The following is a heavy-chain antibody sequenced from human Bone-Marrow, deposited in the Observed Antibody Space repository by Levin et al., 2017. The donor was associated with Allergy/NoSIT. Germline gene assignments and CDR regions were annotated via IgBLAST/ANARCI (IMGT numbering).Heavy chain of an antibody. J-gene: IGHJ4*02. CDR1: GFIFSQYY. CDR2: ISTSGTTK. V-gene: IGHV3-11*01. D-gene: IGHD3-10*01. Sequence: GGSLRLSCEVAGFIFSQYYMSWIRQAPGKGLEWISYISTSGTTKYYGDSVKGRFTIFRNNAKNSLYQQMNSLRVDATAVYYCAREPGPFSVEDTSGSQAIDYWGRGTLFTVSS. CDR3: AREPGPFSVEDTSGSQAIDY.